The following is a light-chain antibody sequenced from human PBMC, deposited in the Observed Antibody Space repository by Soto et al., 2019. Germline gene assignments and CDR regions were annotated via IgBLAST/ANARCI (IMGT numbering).Light chain of an antibody. V-gene: IGKV1-27*01. CDR3: QKYNSAPRT. J-gene: IGKJ1*01. CDR2: AAS. Sequence: DIQMTQSPSSLSASVGDRVTITCRASQGINNYLAWYQQKPREVPKLLIYAASTLKSGVPSRFSGSGSGTDFTLTISSLQPEDVAIYYCQKYNSAPRTFGQGTKVEIK. CDR1: QGINNY.